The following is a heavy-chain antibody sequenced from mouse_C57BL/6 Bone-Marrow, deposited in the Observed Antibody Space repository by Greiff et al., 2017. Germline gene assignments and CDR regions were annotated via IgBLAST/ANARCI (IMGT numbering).Heavy chain of an antibody. J-gene: IGHJ3*01. CDR2: ISYDGSN. D-gene: IGHD1-1*01. CDR1: GYAITSGYY. CDR3: ARGGSSAFAY. V-gene: IGHV3-6*01. Sequence: DVQLQESGPGLVKPSPSLSLTCSVTGYAITSGYYWNWIRQFPGNKLEWMGYISYDGSNNYNPSLKNRISITRDTSKNQFFLKLNSVTTEDTATYYCARGGSSAFAYWGQGTLVTVSA.